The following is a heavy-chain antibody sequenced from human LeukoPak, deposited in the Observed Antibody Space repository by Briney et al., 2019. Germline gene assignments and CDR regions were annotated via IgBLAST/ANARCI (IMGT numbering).Heavy chain of an antibody. D-gene: IGHD5-18*01. Sequence: PGGSLRLSCAASGFTFSSYWMHWVRQAPGKGLVWVSRINSDGSSTSYADSVKGRFTISRDNAKNTLYLQMNSLRAEDTAVYYCVKEQAGYSYGDFDYWGQGTLVTVSS. J-gene: IGHJ4*02. CDR2: INSDGSST. CDR3: VKEQAGYSYGDFDY. CDR1: GFTFSSYW. V-gene: IGHV3-74*01.